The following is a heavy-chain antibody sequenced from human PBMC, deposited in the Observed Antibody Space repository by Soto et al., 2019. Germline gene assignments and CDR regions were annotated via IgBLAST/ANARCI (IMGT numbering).Heavy chain of an antibody. D-gene: IGHD3-3*01. CDR3: TKEGLFWSGSFGY. Sequence: GGSLRLSCAASGFTFRSYPMHWVRQAPGKGLEWVAIVSYDGITKYADSVKGRFTISRDNSNNTLFLQMNSLRTEDTAVYYCTKEGLFWSGSFGYWGQGTLVTVSS. CDR1: GFTFRSYP. CDR2: VSYDGITK. J-gene: IGHJ4*02. V-gene: IGHV3-30-3*02.